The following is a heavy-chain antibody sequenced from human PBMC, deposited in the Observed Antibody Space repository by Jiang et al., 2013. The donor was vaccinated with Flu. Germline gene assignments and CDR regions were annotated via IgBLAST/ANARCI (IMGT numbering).Heavy chain of an antibody. V-gene: IGHV6-1*01. J-gene: IGHJ4*02. CDR3: ARDRGAVAGTGFDY. CDR2: TYYRSKWYN. D-gene: IGHD6-19*01. Sequence: QTLSLTCAISGDSVSSNSVAWNWIRQSPSRGLEWLGRTYYRSKWYNDYAVSVKSRITINPDTSKNQFSLQLNSVTPEDTAVYYCARDRGAVAGTGFDYWGQGTLVTVSS. CDR1: GDSVSSNSVA.